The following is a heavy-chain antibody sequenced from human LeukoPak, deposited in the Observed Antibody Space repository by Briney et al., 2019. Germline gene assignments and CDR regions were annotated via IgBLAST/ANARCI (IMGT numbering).Heavy chain of an antibody. D-gene: IGHD1-26*01. J-gene: IGHJ6*03. Sequence: GGSLRLSCAATGFTFSNYAMHWVRQAPGKGLEYVSAINNNGGSTYYANSVKGRFTISRDNSKNTLFLQMGSLRAEDMAVYYSARGSGSYFYYYHMEVWGKGTTVTVSS. CDR2: INNNGGST. V-gene: IGHV3-64*01. CDR1: GFTFSNYA. CDR3: ARGSGSYFYYYHMEV.